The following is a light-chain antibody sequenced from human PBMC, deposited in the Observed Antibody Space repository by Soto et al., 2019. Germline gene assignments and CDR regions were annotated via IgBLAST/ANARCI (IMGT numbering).Light chain of an antibody. J-gene: IGLJ3*02. Sequence: QSALTQHPSASGSPGQSVTISCTGTSSDVGGSNYVSWYQQSPGKAPKIMIFEVSQRPSGVTDRLSGSKSGNTASLTFSGLKGEDEADYYGSSYAGSNNLVFRGGTKLTVL. CDR1: SSDVGGSNY. CDR3: SSYAGSNNLV. CDR2: EVS. V-gene: IGLV2-8*01.